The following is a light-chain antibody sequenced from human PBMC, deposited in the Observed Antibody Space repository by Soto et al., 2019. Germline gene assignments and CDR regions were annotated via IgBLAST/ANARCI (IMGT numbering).Light chain of an antibody. J-gene: IGKJ3*01. CDR3: QPYRSPRGFT. CDR1: QSVSSSY. CDR2: GAS. Sequence: EIVLTQSPGTLSLSPGERATLSCRASQSVSSSYLAWYQQKPGQAPRLLIYGASSRATGIQDRFSGSGPGTEFTLTISRLAAAASAVYSCQPYRSPRGFTFGPWTTVDIK. V-gene: IGKV3-20*01.